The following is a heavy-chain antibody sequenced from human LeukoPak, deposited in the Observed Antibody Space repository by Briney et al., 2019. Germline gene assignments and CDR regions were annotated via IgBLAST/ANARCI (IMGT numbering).Heavy chain of an antibody. D-gene: IGHD3-22*01. CDR3: ARGGIIVGNTSHFDY. Sequence: GESLKISCKGSGYRFTSYWIGWVRQMPGKGLEWIGIIYPGDSDTRYRPSFQGQVTISADKSINTAYLQWSSLKPSDTATYYCARGGIIVGNTSHFDYWGRGAQVTVSS. V-gene: IGHV5-51*01. CDR2: IYPGDSDT. CDR1: GYRFTSYW. J-gene: IGHJ4*02.